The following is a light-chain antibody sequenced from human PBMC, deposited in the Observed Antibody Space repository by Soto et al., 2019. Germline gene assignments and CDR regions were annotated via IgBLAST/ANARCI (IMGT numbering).Light chain of an antibody. CDR2: GAS. V-gene: IGKV3-15*01. J-gene: IGKJ1*01. CDR1: QSVRSN. Sequence: EIVMTQSPATLSVSTGERATLSCRASQSVRSNLTWYQQKPGQAPRLLIYGASTRATGIPARFSGSGSGIEFSITANLLQAEDFAVNYCQQYNNWPGTFWQGTTVYIK. CDR3: QQYNNWPGT.